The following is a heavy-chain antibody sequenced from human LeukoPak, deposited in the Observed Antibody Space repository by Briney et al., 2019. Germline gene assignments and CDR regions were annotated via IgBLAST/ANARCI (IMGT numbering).Heavy chain of an antibody. J-gene: IGHJ4*02. CDR3: ARDLGIAAAGTVGHFDS. CDR2: INQDGSAK. Sequence: PGGSLRLSCAASRFTFSNFWMSWVRQAPGERPEWVANINQDGSAKYYVDSAKGRFTISRDNAKNSLYPQMNNLRAEDTAVYYCARDLGIAAAGTVGHFDSWGQGTLVTVSS. D-gene: IGHD6-13*01. V-gene: IGHV3-7*01. CDR1: RFTFSNFW.